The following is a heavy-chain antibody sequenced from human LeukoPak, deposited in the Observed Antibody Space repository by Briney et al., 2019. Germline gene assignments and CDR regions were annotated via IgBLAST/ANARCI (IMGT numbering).Heavy chain of an antibody. D-gene: IGHD3-22*01. CDR1: GGSISSSSYY. V-gene: IGHV4-39*07. CDR3: ARYDSSGYSLEL. CDR2: IYYSGST. Sequence: SETLSLTCTVSGGSISSSSYYWGWIRQPPGKGLEWIGSIYYSGSTYYNPSLKSRVTISVDTSKNQFSLKLSSVTAADTAVYYCARYDSSGYSLELWGQGMLVTVSS. J-gene: IGHJ4*02.